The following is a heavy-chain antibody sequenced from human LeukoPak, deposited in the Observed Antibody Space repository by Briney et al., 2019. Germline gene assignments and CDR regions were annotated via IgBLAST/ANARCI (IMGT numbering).Heavy chain of an antibody. J-gene: IGHJ4*02. CDR2: MKGTGET. V-gene: IGHV3-23*01. CDR3: ARASWVSSADAVW. CDR1: GLSFSSFA. D-gene: IGHD3-16*01. Sequence: GGSLTLSCAASGLSFSSFAMSWVRHAPARGLQWLSSMKGTGETFYADSVRGRFTLSRDDSRNTVYLQLNNLRVEDTAVYYCARASWVSSADAVWWGQGTVVTVSS.